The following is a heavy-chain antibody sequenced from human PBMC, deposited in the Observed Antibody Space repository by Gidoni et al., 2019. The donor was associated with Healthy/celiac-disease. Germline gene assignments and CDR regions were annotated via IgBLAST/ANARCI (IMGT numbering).Heavy chain of an antibody. CDR1: GFTFSSYS. Sequence: EVQLVESGGGLVQPGGSLRLPCAASGFTFSSYSMNWVRQAPGKGLEWVSYMSSSSSTIYYADSVKGRFTISRDNAKNSLYLQMNSLRAEDTAVYYCARGLTMMGFDYWGQGTLVTVSS. D-gene: IGHD3-22*01. V-gene: IGHV3-48*01. CDR3: ARGLTMMGFDY. J-gene: IGHJ4*02. CDR2: MSSSSSTI.